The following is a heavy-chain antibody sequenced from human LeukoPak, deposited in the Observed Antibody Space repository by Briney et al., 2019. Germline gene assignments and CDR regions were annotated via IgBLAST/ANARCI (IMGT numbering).Heavy chain of an antibody. V-gene: IGHV1-2*02. Sequence: GASVKVSCKASGYTFTGYYIHWVRQAPGQGLEWMGWINPNSGGTNYAQKFQGRVTMTRDTSIRTAYMELSRLRSDDTAMYYCARYYIEGRCFDYWGQGTLSPSPQ. CDR1: GYTFTGYY. D-gene: IGHD3-10*01. J-gene: IGHJ4*02. CDR3: ARYYIEGRCFDY. CDR2: INPNSGGT.